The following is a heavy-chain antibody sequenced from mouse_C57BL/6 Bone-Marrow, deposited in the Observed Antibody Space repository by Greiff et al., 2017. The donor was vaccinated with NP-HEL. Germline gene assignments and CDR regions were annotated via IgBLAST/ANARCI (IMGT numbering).Heavy chain of an antibody. CDR3: ARDYYGSSYGWYFDV. CDR2: ISYDGSN. D-gene: IGHD1-1*01. J-gene: IGHJ1*03. Sequence: EVKLQESGPGLVKPSQSLSLTCSVTGYSITSGYYWNWIRQFPGNKLEWMGYISYDGSNNYNPSLKNRIPITRDTSKNQFFLKLNSVTTEDTATYYCARDYYGSSYGWYFDVWGTGTTVTVSS. V-gene: IGHV3-6*01. CDR1: GYSITSGYY.